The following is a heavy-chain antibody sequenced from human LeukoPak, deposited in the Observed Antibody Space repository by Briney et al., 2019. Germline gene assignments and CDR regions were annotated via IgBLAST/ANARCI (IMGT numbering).Heavy chain of an antibody. Sequence: PGGSLRLSCAASRFTFISYAMGWVRQAPGKGLEWGSAITASGGNTYYADSLKGRSTISRDNSKNTLSLQVNSLRAEDTAVYYCAKGNGYSYGRYYFDYWGQGTLVTVSS. D-gene: IGHD5-18*01. J-gene: IGHJ4*02. V-gene: IGHV3-23*01. CDR2: ITASGGNT. CDR3: AKGNGYSYGRYYFDY. CDR1: RFTFISYA.